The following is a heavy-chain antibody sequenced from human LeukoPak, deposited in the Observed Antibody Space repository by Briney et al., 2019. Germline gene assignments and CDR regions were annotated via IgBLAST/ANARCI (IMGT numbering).Heavy chain of an antibody. CDR2: ISDSGRNT. V-gene: IGHV3-23*01. CDR1: GFTFTSYA. CDR3: AKRLRDGYNSPIDY. Sequence: GGSLRLSCAASGFTFTSYAMNWVRQAPGKGLEWVSGISDSGRNTYYADSVNGRFTISRDISKNTVYLQMNSLRAEDTALYYCAKRLRDGYNSPIDYCGQGALVTVSS. J-gene: IGHJ4*02. D-gene: IGHD5-24*01.